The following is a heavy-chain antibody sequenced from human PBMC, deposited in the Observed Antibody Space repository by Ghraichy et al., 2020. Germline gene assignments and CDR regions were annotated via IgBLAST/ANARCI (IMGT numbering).Heavy chain of an antibody. J-gene: IGHJ3*02. V-gene: IGHV4-39*01. Sequence: SETLSLTCTVSGGSISSSSYYWGWTRQPPGKGLEWIGSIYYSGSTYYNPSLKSRVTISVDTSKNQFSLKLSSVTAADTAVYYCLRWLQFDAFDIWGQGTMVTVSS. CDR1: GGSISSSSYY. D-gene: IGHD5-24*01. CDR2: IYYSGST. CDR3: LRWLQFDAFDI.